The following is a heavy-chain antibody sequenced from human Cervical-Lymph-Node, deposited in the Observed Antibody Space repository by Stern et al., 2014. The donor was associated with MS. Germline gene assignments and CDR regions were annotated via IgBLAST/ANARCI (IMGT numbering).Heavy chain of an antibody. V-gene: IGHV5-51*04. CDR3: ASSPATPSGYDRFDY. Sequence: VQLVQSGAEVKKPGESLKISCEASGYLFDDYWIGWVRQMSGRGLELVAIIFPRDSNTRYSPSVQGQVTISADKPTRTASLQWSSRKPSDPAIYDCASSPATPSGYDRFDYWGQGALVTVSS. CDR1: GYLFDDYW. D-gene: IGHD5-12*01. CDR2: IFPRDSNT. J-gene: IGHJ4*02.